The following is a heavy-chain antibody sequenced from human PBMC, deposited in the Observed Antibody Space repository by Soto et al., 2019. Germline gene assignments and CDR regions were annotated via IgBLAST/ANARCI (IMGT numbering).Heavy chain of an antibody. J-gene: IGHJ4*02. CDR3: ARERPPGGWYFDY. CDR2: IWYDGSNK. D-gene: IGHD6-19*01. V-gene: IGHV3-33*01. CDR1: GFTFSSYG. Sequence: GGSLRLSCAASGFTFSSYGMHWVRQAPGKGLEWVAVIWYDGSNKYYADSVKGRFTISRDNSKNTLYLQMNSLRAEDTAVYYCARERPPGGWYFDYWGQGTLVTVSS.